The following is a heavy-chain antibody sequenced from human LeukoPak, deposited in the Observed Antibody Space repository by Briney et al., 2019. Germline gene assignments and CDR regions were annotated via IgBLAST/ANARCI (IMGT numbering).Heavy chain of an antibody. CDR2: ISYDGSNK. J-gene: IGHJ4*02. D-gene: IGHD6-19*01. V-gene: IGHV3-30*18. CDR3: AKDRRAGHDY. CDR1: GFTFSSYG. Sequence: GGSLRLSCAASGFTFSSYGMHWVRQAPGKGLEWVAIISYDGSNKHYADSVKGRFTISRDNSKNTLYLQMNSLRAEDTAVYYCAKDRRAGHDYWGQGTLVTVSS.